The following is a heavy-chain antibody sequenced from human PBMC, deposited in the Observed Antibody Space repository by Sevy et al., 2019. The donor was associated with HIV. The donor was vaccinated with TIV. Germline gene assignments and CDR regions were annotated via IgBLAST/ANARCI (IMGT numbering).Heavy chain of an antibody. V-gene: IGHV4-38-2*01. D-gene: IGHD4-17*01. Sequence: TLSLTCAVSGYSIRSAYQWGWIRQPPGKGLEWIGSIYPGGSAFYNPSLKSRVTISVDMSKNQFSLNLRSVTAADTAVYYCAEDKNGYGGAYFDSWGPGTLVTVSS. J-gene: IGHJ4*02. CDR3: AEDKNGYGGAYFDS. CDR1: GYSIRSAYQ. CDR2: IYPGGSA.